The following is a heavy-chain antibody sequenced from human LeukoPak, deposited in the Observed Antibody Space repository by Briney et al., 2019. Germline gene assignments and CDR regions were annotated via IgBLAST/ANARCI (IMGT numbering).Heavy chain of an antibody. Sequence: QPGGSLRLSCAASGFTFSSYGMHWVRQAPGKGLEWVTVISYDGSNKYYADSVKGRFTISRDNSKNTLYLQMNSLRAEDTAVYYCAKDPASWFEELLHTRGDYYFDYWGQGTLVTVSS. CDR3: AKDPASWFEELLHTRGDYYFDY. J-gene: IGHJ4*02. CDR1: GFTFSSYG. V-gene: IGHV3-30*18. CDR2: ISYDGSNK. D-gene: IGHD3-10*01.